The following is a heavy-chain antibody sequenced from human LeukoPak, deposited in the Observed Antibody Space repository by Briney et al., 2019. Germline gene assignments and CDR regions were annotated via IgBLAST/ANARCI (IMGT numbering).Heavy chain of an antibody. CDR1: GFTFSSYA. D-gene: IGHD3-10*01. CDR3: GGARFGELPFGY. Sequence: GGSLRLSCSASGFTFSSYAMHWVRQAPGKGLEYVSAISSNGGSTYYADSVKGRFTISRDNSKNTLYLQMNSLRAEDTAVYYCGGARFGELPFGYWGQGTLVTVSS. V-gene: IGHV3-64*04. J-gene: IGHJ4*02. CDR2: ISSNGGST.